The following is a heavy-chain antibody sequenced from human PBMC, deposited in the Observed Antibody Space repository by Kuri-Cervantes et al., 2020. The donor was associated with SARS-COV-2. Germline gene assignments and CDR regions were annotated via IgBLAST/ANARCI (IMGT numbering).Heavy chain of an antibody. CDR3: ARDFYCSSTSCSNYGMDV. CDR1: GHTFTGYY. J-gene: IGHJ6*02. CDR2: INPNSGGT. V-gene: IGHV1-2*02. D-gene: IGHD2-2*01. Sequence: ASVKVSCKASGHTFTGYYMHWVRQAPGQGLEWMGWINPNSGGTNYAQKLQGRVTMTTDTSTSTAYMELRSLRSDDTAVYYCARDFYCSSTSCSNYGMDVWGQGTTVTVSS.